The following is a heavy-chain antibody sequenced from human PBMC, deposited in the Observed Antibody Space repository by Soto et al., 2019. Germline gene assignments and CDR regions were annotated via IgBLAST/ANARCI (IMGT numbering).Heavy chain of an antibody. CDR2: IGYDGSNK. CDR3: AKAEDQLRLD. V-gene: IGHV3-30*18. Sequence: GGSLRLSCAASGFTFSSYGMHWVRQAPGKGLEWVAVIGYDGSNKYYADSVKGRFTISRDNSKNTLYLQMNSLRAEDTAVYDRAKAEDQLRLDWGQGTLVTVSS. J-gene: IGHJ4*02. D-gene: IGHD2-2*01. CDR1: GFTFSSYG.